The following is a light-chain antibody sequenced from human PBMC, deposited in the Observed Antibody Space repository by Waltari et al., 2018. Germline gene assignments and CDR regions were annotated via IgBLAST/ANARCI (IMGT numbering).Light chain of an antibody. J-gene: IGKJ1*01. CDR1: RTISSN. V-gene: IGKV3-15*01. CDR2: GAS. Sequence: ETVMTQSPATLSVSPGERATLSCRTSRTISSNLAWYPQEPGQAPRLLIYGASIKATGVPARFSGSRSGTQFTLTIHSLQSEDFAVYYCQQYNSWPPWAFGQGTKVEIK. CDR3: QQYNSWPPWA.